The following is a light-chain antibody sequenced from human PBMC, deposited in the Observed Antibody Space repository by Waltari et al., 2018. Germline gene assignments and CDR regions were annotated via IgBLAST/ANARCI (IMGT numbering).Light chain of an antibody. J-gene: IGLJ3*02. Sequence: QSVLTQPPSASGTPGQRVTIYCSGSSPNLGSHYAYWYQQLPGTAPKLLIYRNNQRPSGVPDRFSGSKSGTSASLAISGLRSEDEADYYCAAWDDSLSGWVFGGGTKLTVL. CDR1: SPNLGSHY. V-gene: IGLV1-47*01. CDR2: RNN. CDR3: AAWDDSLSGWV.